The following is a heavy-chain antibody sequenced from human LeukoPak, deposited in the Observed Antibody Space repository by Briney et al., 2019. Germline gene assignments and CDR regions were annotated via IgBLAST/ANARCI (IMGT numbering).Heavy chain of an antibody. V-gene: IGHV1-8*03. D-gene: IGHD7-27*01. CDR1: GYTFTSYD. J-gene: IGHJ4*02. CDR2: MNPNSGNT. Sequence: ASVKVSCKASGYTFTSYDINWVRQATGQGLEWMGWMNPNSGNTGYAQKFQGRVTITRSTSISTAYMELSSLRSEDTAVYYCARIAGDLKEYYFDYWGQGTLVTVSS. CDR3: ARIAGDLKEYYFDY.